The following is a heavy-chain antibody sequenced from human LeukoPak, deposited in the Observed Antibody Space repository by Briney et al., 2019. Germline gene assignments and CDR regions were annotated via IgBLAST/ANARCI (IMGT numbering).Heavy chain of an antibody. CDR2: MSYDGNNG. J-gene: IGHJ4*02. D-gene: IGHD7-27*01. V-gene: IGHV3-30*18. CDR1: GFIFSNFG. Sequence: GGSLRLSCAASGFIFSNFGMHWVRQAPGKGLEWMAVMSYDGNNGYYADSVKGRFIISRDNSNNTLYLQMNSLRPEDTAVYYCAKGFPHSSPLGFDYWGQGTLVTVSS. CDR3: AKGFPHSSPLGFDY.